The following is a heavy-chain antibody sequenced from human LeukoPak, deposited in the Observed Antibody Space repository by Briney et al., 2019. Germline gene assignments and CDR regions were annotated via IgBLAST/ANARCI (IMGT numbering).Heavy chain of an antibody. CDR3: ARGDRITMVRGVTKFDY. D-gene: IGHD3-10*01. V-gene: IGHV4-59*01. CDR2: INHSGST. CDR1: GGSISSYY. J-gene: IGHJ4*02. Sequence: SETLSLTCTVSGGSISSYYWSWIRQPPGKGLEWIGEINHSGSTNYNPSLKSRVTISVDTSKNQFSLKLSSVTAADTAVYYCARGDRITMVRGVTKFDYWGQGTLATVSS.